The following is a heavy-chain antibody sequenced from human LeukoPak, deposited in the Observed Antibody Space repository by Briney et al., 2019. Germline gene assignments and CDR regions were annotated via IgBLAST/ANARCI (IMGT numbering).Heavy chain of an antibody. CDR1: GGSFSGYY. CDR3: ARGHLASVTNFGY. D-gene: IGHD4-17*01. CDR2: INHSGST. V-gene: IGHV4-34*01. J-gene: IGHJ4*02. Sequence: MTSETLSLTCAVYGGSFSGYYWSWIRQPPGKGLEWIGEINHSGSTNYNPSLKSRVTISVDTSKNQFSLKLSSVTAADTAVYYCARGHLASVTNFGYWGQGTLVTVSS.